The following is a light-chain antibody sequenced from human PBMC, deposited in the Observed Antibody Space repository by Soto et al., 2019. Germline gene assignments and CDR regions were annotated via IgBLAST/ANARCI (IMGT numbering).Light chain of an antibody. CDR3: QQYNEWPIT. CDR1: QSVSSY. J-gene: IGKJ5*01. V-gene: IGKV3-11*01. CDR2: DAS. Sequence: EIVLTQSPATLSLSPGERATLSCRASQSVSSYLAWYQQKPGQAPRLLIYDASNRATGIPDRFSGSGSGTDFTLTITSLQSEDFAVYYCQQYNEWPITFGQGTRLEIK.